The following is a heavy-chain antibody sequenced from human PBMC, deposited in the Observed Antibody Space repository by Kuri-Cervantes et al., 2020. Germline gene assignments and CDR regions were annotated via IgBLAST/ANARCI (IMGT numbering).Heavy chain of an antibody. CDR1: GYSISSGYY. CDR3: ARGKMGRLVDY. D-gene: IGHD5-24*01. Sequence: ESLKISCTVSGYSISSGYYWGWIRQPPGKGLEWIGSIYHSGSTYYNPSLKSRVTISVDTSKNQFSLKLSSVTAADTAVYYCARGKMGRLVDYWGQGTLVTVSS. V-gene: IGHV4-38-2*02. J-gene: IGHJ4*02. CDR2: IYHSGST.